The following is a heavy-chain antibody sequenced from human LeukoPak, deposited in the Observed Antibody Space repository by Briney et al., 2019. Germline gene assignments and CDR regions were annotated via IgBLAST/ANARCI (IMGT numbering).Heavy chain of an antibody. CDR3: AKGAEEGVVITSVYYYYMDV. Sequence: GGSLRLSCAASEFTFSSCGMSWVRQAPGKGLEWVSTISASGYNTYYAGSVQGRFTISRDNSKNTLYLQMNSLRAEDTAVYYCAKGAEEGVVITSVYYYYMDVWGKGTTVTISS. D-gene: IGHD3-22*01. CDR1: EFTFSSCG. V-gene: IGHV3-23*01. J-gene: IGHJ6*03. CDR2: ISASGYNT.